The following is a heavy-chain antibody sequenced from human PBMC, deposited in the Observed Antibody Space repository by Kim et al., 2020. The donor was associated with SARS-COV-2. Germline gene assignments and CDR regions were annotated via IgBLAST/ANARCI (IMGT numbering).Heavy chain of an antibody. V-gene: IGHV3-15*01. CDR2: GTT. J-gene: IGHJ4*02. Sequence: GTTDYAAHVKGRFTISRDVSQNTLYLQMNSLKTEDTAIYYCTTMASASFDYWGQGTLVTVSP. CDR3: TTMASASFDY. D-gene: IGHD5-12*01.